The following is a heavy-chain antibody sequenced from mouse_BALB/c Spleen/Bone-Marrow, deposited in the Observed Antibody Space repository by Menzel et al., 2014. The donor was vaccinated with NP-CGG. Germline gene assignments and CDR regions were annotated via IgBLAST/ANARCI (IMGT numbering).Heavy chain of an antibody. CDR2: IRNKANGYTT. D-gene: IGHD2-13*01. V-gene: IGHV7-3*02. CDR1: GFTFTDYY. J-gene: IGHJ3*01. CDR3: ARVYFDDYEAWFAY. Sequence: EVQLQESGGGLVQPGGSLRLSCATSGFTFTDYYMSWVRQPPGKALEWLGFIRNKANGYTTEYSASVKGRFTISRDNSQSILFLQMNTLRTEDSAIYYCARVYFDDYEAWFAYWGQGTLVTVSA.